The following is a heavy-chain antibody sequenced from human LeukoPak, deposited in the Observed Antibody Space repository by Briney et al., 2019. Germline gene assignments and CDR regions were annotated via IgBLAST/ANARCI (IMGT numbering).Heavy chain of an antibody. V-gene: IGHV3-64D*09. Sequence: GESVTLSCSASGFTFRSYAMHWVRQAPGKGLEYVSVISSNGGSTYYADSVKGRFTISRDNSKNTLYLQMSSLRAEDTAVYYCVKTLISVAGTGAFDIWGQGTMVTVSS. D-gene: IGHD6-19*01. J-gene: IGHJ3*02. CDR3: VKTLISVAGTGAFDI. CDR2: ISSNGGST. CDR1: GFTFRSYA.